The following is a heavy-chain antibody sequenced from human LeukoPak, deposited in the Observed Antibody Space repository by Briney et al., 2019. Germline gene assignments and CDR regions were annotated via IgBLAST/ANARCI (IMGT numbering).Heavy chain of an antibody. Sequence: SETLSLTCTDSGGSISSYYWNWIRQPPGKGLEWIGYIYYSGSTNYNPSLKSRVTISVDTSKNQFSLKLSSVTAADTAVYYCARADGFVGAPSGFDYWGQGTLVTVSS. D-gene: IGHD1-26*01. CDR3: ARADGFVGAPSGFDY. CDR1: GGSISSYY. V-gene: IGHV4-59*01. J-gene: IGHJ4*02. CDR2: IYYSGST.